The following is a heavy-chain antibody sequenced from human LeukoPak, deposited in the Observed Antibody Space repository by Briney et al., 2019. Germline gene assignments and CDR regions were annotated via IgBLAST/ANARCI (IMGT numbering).Heavy chain of an antibody. CDR3: ALDINGDLFHI. V-gene: IGHV3-74*01. CDR2: IKSDGSVT. J-gene: IGHJ4*02. D-gene: IGHD2-21*01. CDR1: GFSFSAYW. Sequence: PGGSLRLSCAASGFSFSAYWIHWVRQAPGKGLVWVSSIKSDGSVTSYADAVKGRFSLSADNAKNTQYLQMNSLRAEDTAMCYCALDINGDLFHIWGQGTPVTVSS.